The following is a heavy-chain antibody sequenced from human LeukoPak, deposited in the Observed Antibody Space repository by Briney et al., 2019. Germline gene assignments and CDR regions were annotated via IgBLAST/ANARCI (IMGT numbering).Heavy chain of an antibody. CDR2: ISGSGGST. CDR1: GFTFSSYA. J-gene: IGHJ3*02. CDR3: ARDRIAVAGSDPDAFDI. Sequence: PGGSLRLSCAASGFTFSSYAMSWVRQAPGKGLEWVSAISGSGGSTYYADSVKGRFTISRDNSKNTLYLQMNSLRAEDTAVYYCARDRIAVAGSDPDAFDIWGQGTMVTVSS. V-gene: IGHV3-23*01. D-gene: IGHD6-19*01.